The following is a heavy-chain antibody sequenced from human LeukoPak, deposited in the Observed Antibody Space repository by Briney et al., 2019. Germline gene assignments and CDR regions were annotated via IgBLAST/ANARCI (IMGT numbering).Heavy chain of an antibody. CDR2: ISAYNGDK. D-gene: IGHD3-22*01. Sequence: ASVKVSCKPSGYTFNNYGITWVRQAPGQGLEWMGWISAYNGDKNYAQKLQGRVAMTTDPSTRTAYMELRSLSSDDTAVYYCARASASPTNSNSYYFETTKKNAFDIWGQGTMVTVSS. J-gene: IGHJ3*02. V-gene: IGHV1-18*01. CDR3: ARASASPTNSNSYYFETTKKNAFDI. CDR1: GYTFNNYG.